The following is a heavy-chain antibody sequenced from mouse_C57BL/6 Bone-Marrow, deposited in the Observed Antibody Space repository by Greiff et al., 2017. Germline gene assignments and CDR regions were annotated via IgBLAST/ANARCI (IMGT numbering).Heavy chain of an antibody. CDR3: ARLRGGSYFDY. CDR2: ISSGGSYT. CDR1: GFTFSSYG. Sequence: EVKLVESGGDLVKPGGSLKLSCAASGFTFSSYGMSWVRQTPDKRLEWVATISSGGSYTYYPDSVKGRFTISRDNAKNTRYLQMSSLKSEDTAMYYCARLRGGSYFDYWGQGTTLTVSS. D-gene: IGHD2-12*01. V-gene: IGHV5-6*01. J-gene: IGHJ2*01.